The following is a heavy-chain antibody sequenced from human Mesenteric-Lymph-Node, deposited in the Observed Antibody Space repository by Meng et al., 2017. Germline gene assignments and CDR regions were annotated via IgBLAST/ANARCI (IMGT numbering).Heavy chain of an antibody. J-gene: IGHJ4*02. CDR1: GGSISSSNW. D-gene: IGHD2-2*02. V-gene: IGHV4-4*02. CDR2: IFYSEST. Sequence: QVQLQESGPRLVKPSGTLSLTCAVSGGSISSSNWWSWVRQPPGKGLEWIGYIFYSESTNYNPSLKSRVTISVDTSKHQFSLKLSSVTAADTAIYYCARAVYTSYGIDYWGQGALVTVSS. CDR3: ARAVYTSYGIDY.